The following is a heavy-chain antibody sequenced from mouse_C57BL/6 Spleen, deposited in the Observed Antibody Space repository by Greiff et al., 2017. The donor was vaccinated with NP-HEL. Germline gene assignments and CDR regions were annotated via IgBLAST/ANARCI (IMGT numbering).Heavy chain of an antibody. Sequence: QVQLQQPGAELVKPGASVKLSCKASGYTFTSYWMHWVKQRPGRGLEWIGRIDPNSGGTTYNEKFKSKATLTVDKPSSTAYMQLSSLTSEDSAVDYGARGKRTGSYYYAMDYWGQGTSVTVSS. CDR3: ARGKRTGSYYYAMDY. J-gene: IGHJ4*01. CDR2: IDPNSGGT. D-gene: IGHD4-1*01. CDR1: GYTFTSYW. V-gene: IGHV1-72*01.